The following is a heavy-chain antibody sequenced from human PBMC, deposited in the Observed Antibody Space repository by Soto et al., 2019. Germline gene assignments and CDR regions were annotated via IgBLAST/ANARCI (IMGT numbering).Heavy chain of an antibody. V-gene: IGHV3-53*01. CDR2: IYSGGYT. J-gene: IGHJ4*02. Sequence: EVQLVESGGGLIQPGGSLRLSCAVSGFTVSNNYMSWVRQAPGKGLEGVSVIYSGGYTAYGDSVKGRFTISRDNPKNTLSLQKKTGGTGDPPVFFCAARTGGGGYWGQGTLVTVSS. D-gene: IGHD3-10*01. CDR1: GFTVSNNY. CDR3: AARTGGGGY.